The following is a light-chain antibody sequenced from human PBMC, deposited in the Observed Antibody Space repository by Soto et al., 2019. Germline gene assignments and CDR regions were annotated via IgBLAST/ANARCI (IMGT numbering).Light chain of an antibody. J-gene: IGKJ1*01. CDR3: QQYGSSGT. CDR2: GAS. V-gene: IGKV3-20*01. Sequence: EFVLTQSPGTLSLSPGDRSTLSCRASQSVRNNYLAWYQQKPGQAPRLLIYGASNRATGMPDRLRGRGSGTDFTLPISRLEPEDFAVDYCQQYGSSGTFGQGTKV. CDR1: QSVRNNY.